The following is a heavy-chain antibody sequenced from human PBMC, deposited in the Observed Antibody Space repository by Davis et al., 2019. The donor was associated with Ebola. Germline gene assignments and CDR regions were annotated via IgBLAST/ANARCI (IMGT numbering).Heavy chain of an antibody. CDR1: GYSFTSYW. CDR3: ARRKNDYYDSSGTFFDI. Sequence: KVPCKGSGYSFTSYWIGWVRQMPGKGLEWMGIIYPGDSDTRYSPSFQGQVTISADKSISTAYLQWSSLKASDTAMYYCARRKNDYYDSSGTFFDIWGQGTMVTVSS. J-gene: IGHJ3*02. V-gene: IGHV5-51*01. D-gene: IGHD3-22*01. CDR2: IYPGDSDT.